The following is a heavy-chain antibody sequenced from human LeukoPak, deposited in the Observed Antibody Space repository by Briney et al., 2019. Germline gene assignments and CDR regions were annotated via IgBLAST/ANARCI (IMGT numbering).Heavy chain of an antibody. J-gene: IGHJ5*02. CDR2: IIPSIGTA. D-gene: IGHD3-10*01. V-gene: IGHV1-69*13. CDR1: GGTFTSYA. Sequence: GASVKVSCKASGGTFTSYAISWVRQAPGQRLEWMGWIIPSIGTANYAQKFQGRVTITADESTSTAYMELSSLRSEDTAVYYCARGEGELLGWFDPWGQGTLVTVSS. CDR3: ARGEGELLGWFDP.